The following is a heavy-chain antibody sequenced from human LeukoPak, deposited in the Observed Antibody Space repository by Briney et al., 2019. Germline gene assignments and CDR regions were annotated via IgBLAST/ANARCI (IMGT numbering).Heavy chain of an antibody. CDR3: ARIVGASDY. D-gene: IGHD1-26*01. Sequence: WETLSLTCTVSGGSISSSSYYWGWIRQPPGKGLEWIGSIYYSGSTYYNPSLKSRVTISVDTSKNQFSLKLSSVTAADTAVYYCARIVGASDYWGQGTLVTVSS. CDR1: GGSISSSSYY. J-gene: IGHJ4*02. V-gene: IGHV4-39*01. CDR2: IYYSGST.